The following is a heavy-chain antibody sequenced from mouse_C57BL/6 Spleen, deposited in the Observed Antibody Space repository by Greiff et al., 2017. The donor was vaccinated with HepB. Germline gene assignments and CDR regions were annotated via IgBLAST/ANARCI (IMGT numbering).Heavy chain of an antibody. D-gene: IGHD2-3*01. CDR3: ARWAQLMDYFDY. CDR2: ISDGGSYT. Sequence: EVQVVESGGGLVKPGGSLKLSCAASGFTFSSYAMSWVRQTPEKRLEWVATISDGGSYTYYPDNVKGRFTISRDNAKNNLYLQMSHLKSEDTAMYYCARWAQLMDYFDYWGQGTTLTVSS. J-gene: IGHJ2*01. V-gene: IGHV5-4*01. CDR1: GFTFSSYA.